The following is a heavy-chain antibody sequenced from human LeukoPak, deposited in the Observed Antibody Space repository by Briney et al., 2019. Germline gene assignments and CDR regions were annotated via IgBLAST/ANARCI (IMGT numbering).Heavy chain of an antibody. J-gene: IGHJ2*01. Sequence: SVKVSCKASGGTFSSYAISWVRQAPGQGREWMGGIIPIFGTANYAQKFQGRVTITTDESTSTAYMELSSLRSEDTAVYYCARPTGIAAAVWYFDLWGRGTLVTVSS. CDR2: IIPIFGTA. V-gene: IGHV1-69*05. CDR1: GGTFSSYA. CDR3: ARPTGIAAAVWYFDL. D-gene: IGHD6-13*01.